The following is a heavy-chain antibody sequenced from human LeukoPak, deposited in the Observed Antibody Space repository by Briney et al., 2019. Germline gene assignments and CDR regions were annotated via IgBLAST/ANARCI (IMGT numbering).Heavy chain of an antibody. Sequence: ASVKVSCKTSGYTFTNYYMHWVRQAPGQGLEWVALMNPSGDITTYAQEFRGRVTMTRDTSTSTVYMELSSLRSEDTAVYYCVRGPSGTVGLYNFDHWGQGTLVTVSS. D-gene: IGHD3-16*01. CDR2: MNPSGDIT. J-gene: IGHJ4*02. CDR3: VRGPSGTVGLYNFDH. V-gene: IGHV1-46*03. CDR1: GYTFTNYY.